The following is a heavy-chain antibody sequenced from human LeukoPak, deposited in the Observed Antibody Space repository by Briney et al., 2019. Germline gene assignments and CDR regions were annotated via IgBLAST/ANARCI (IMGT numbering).Heavy chain of an antibody. Sequence: ASVKVSCKASGYTFTGYYIHWVRQAPGQGLEWMGRINPNSGGTNYAQKFQGRVTMTRDTSISTAYMELSRLRSDDTAVYYCARGGYCSSTSCYMRYYYYYMDVWGKGTTVTVSS. V-gene: IGHV1-2*06. CDR3: ARGGYCSSTSCYMRYYYYYMDV. CDR2: INPNSGGT. D-gene: IGHD2-2*02. CDR1: GYTFTGYY. J-gene: IGHJ6*03.